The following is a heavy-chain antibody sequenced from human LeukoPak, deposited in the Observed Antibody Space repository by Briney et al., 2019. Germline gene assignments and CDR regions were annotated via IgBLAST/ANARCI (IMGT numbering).Heavy chain of an antibody. CDR3: GRHRSGSGTYFIDY. D-gene: IGHD3-10*01. V-gene: IGHV3-7*01. Sequence: SGGSLRLSCVVSGFTFSSYSMIWFRQAPGKGLQWVANMKKDGSETKYVESVKGRFTISRDNAKNSLYLQMNSLRAEDTAVYYCGRHRSGSGTYFIDYWGQGTLVSVSS. J-gene: IGHJ4*02. CDR2: MKKDGSET. CDR1: GFTFSSYS.